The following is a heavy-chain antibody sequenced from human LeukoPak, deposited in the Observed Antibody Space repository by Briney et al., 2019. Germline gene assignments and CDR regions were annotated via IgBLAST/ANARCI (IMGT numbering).Heavy chain of an antibody. V-gene: IGHV4-4*07. J-gene: IGHJ4*02. CDR1: GGSISSYY. CDR3: ARVKKVDTSLDY. D-gene: IGHD5-18*01. CDR2: IYTSGST. Sequence: SETLSLTCTASGGSISSYYWSWIRQPAGKGLEWIGRIYTSGSTNYNPSLKSRVTMSVGTSKNQFSLKLSSVTAADTAVYFCARVKKVDTSLDYWGQGTLVTVSS.